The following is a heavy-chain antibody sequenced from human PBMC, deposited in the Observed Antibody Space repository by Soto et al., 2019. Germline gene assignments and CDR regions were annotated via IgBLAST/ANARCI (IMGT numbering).Heavy chain of an antibody. D-gene: IGHD1-1*01. J-gene: IGHJ4*02. V-gene: IGHV3-23*01. Sequence: EVQLLESGGGLVQTGGSLRLSCAASGVTFRSYAMSWVRQAPGKGLEWVSAISGSGGSTYYADSVKGRFTISRDNSNYTLYLQMNSLRAKDTAVYYCAKATPRLCGENAWYFDYGRQGPLVTVSS. CDR3: AKATPRLCGENAWYFDY. CDR1: GVTFRSYA. CDR2: ISGSGGST.